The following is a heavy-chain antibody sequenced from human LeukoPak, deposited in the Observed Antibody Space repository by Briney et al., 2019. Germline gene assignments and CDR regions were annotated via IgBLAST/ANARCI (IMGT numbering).Heavy chain of an antibody. D-gene: IGHD1-26*01. J-gene: IGHJ4*02. CDR2: IYHSGST. Sequence: SETLSLTCTVSGYSISSGYYWGWIRQPPGKGLEWIGSIYHSGSTYYNPSLKSRVTISVDTSKNQFSLKLSSVTAADTAVYYCASAGSHLYYFDYWGQGTLVTVSS. V-gene: IGHV4-38-2*02. CDR1: GYSISSGYY. CDR3: ASAGSHLYYFDY.